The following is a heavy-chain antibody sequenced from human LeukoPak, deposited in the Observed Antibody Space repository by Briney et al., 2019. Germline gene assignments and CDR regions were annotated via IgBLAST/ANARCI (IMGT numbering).Heavy chain of an antibody. Sequence: ASVTVSCKASGYTFTRYGIRWVRLAPGQGLEWMGWISAYNGNTNYAQKLQGRVTMTTDTYTSTAYMELRSLRSDDTAVYYCARSRGERGSEVYNLGYWGQGTLVTVSS. CDR2: ISAYNGNT. J-gene: IGHJ4*02. CDR1: GYTFTRYG. V-gene: IGHV1-18*01. CDR3: ARSRGERGSEVYNLGY. D-gene: IGHD5-24*01.